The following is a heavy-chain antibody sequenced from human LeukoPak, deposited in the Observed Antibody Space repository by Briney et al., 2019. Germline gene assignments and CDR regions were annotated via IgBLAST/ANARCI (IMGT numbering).Heavy chain of an antibody. Sequence: GGSLRLSCAASGFTFSSYAMSWVRQAPGEGLEWVSAISGSGGSTYYADSVKGRVTISRDNAKNSLYLQMNSLRAEDTAVYYCARDYDHAFDIWGPGTMVTVSS. CDR1: GFTFSSYA. V-gene: IGHV3-23*01. D-gene: IGHD3-3*01. CDR3: ARDYDHAFDI. CDR2: ISGSGGST. J-gene: IGHJ3*02.